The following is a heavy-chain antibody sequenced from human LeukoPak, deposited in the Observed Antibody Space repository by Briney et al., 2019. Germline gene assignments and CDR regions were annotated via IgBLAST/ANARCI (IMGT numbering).Heavy chain of an antibody. CDR2: MSPNSGNS. J-gene: IGHJ4*02. Sequence: ASVKVSCKASGYTFTSYDISWVRQATGQGLEWMGWMSPNSGNSGFAQKFQGRVAMTRNTSISTAYMELSSLRSEDTAVYYCARGEFGVVDYWGQGTLVTVSS. D-gene: IGHD3-3*01. V-gene: IGHV1-8*01. CDR1: GYTFTSYD. CDR3: ARGEFGVVDY.